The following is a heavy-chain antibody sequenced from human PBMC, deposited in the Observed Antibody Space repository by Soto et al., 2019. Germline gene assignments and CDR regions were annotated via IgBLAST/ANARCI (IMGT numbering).Heavy chain of an antibody. CDR3: ARGDPAAGYDL. V-gene: IGHV1-8*01. Sequence: QVQLVQSGAEVKKPGASVKVSCKASGYTFTSNDINWVRQASGQGLEWMGWMNPNTGGSGYAQDFQGRITMTRDTATSTAYMELTSLRSDDTAVYYCARGDPAAGYDLWGQGTLVTVSS. D-gene: IGHD6-13*01. CDR1: GYTFTSND. J-gene: IGHJ4*02. CDR2: MNPNTGGS.